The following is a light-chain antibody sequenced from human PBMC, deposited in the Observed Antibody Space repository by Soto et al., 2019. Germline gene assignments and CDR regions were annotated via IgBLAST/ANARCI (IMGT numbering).Light chain of an antibody. V-gene: IGLV2-14*01. CDR1: STDIDFYNY. CDR3: NSYTANRIFV. Sequence: QSALTQPASVSGSPGQSITISWTGTSTDIDFYNYVSWYQQHPGKAPKLIIYEVNNRPSGVSNHFSGSKSGNTASLTISGLQADDEADYYCNSYTANRIFVFGTGTKLTVL. CDR2: EVN. J-gene: IGLJ1*01.